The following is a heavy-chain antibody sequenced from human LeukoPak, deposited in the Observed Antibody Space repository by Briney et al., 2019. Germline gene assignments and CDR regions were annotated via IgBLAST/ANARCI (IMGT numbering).Heavy chain of an antibody. Sequence: PGGSLRLSCVATGFTFSDYEMNWVRQAPGKGLEWVSAISGSGGSTYYADSVKGRFTISRDNAKNSLYLQMSSLRAEDTAVYYCARDGGSSWYFDYWGQGTLVTVSS. CDR3: ARDGGSSWYFDY. J-gene: IGHJ4*02. D-gene: IGHD6-13*01. V-gene: IGHV3-23*01. CDR2: ISGSGGST. CDR1: GFTFSDYE.